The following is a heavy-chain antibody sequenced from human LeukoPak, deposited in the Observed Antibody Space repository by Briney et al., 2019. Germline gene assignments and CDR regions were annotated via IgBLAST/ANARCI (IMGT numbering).Heavy chain of an antibody. D-gene: IGHD4-23*01. Sequence: ASVKVSCKASGYTFINYNIAWVRQAPGQGLEWMGWISAYNGNTNYAQKLQGRVTMTTDTSTSTAYMELRSLRSDDTAVYYCARDRGGGGNGNFDYWGQGTLVTVSS. J-gene: IGHJ4*02. CDR2: ISAYNGNT. V-gene: IGHV1-18*01. CDR1: GYTFINYN. CDR3: ARDRGGGGNGNFDY.